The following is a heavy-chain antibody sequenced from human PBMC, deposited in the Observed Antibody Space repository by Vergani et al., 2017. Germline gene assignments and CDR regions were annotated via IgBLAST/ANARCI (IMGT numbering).Heavy chain of an antibody. CDR3: ARDDGSGSYGR. D-gene: IGHD3-10*01. Sequence: QVKLQESGPGLLKPSQTLSLTCTVSGESISSYYWSWIRQPPGKGLEWIGYIYYSGSTNYNPSLKSRVTISVDTSKNQFSLKLSSVTAADTAVYYCARDDGSGSYGRWGQGTLVTVSS. V-gene: IGHV4-59*01. J-gene: IGHJ4*02. CDR2: IYYSGST. CDR1: GESISSYY.